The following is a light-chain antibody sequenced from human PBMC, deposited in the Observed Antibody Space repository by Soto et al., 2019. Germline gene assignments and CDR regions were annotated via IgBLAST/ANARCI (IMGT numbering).Light chain of an antibody. CDR3: GVWDDSLAIYV. CDR2: TNN. CDR1: TSNIGSNL. Sequence: QSVVTRPPSASGTPGQRVTISCSGTTSNIGSNLVSWYQQLPGTAPNLLIHTNNKRPSGVPDRFTGSKSGTSASLAISGLQSEDEADYFCGVWDDSLAIYVFGTATKVTVL. V-gene: IGLV1-44*01. J-gene: IGLJ1*01.